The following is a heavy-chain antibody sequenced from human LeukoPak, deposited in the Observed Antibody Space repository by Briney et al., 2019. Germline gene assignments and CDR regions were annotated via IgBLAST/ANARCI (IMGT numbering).Heavy chain of an antibody. CDR3: ARQYSSSSPFDY. D-gene: IGHD6-6*01. CDR1: GFTFSSYS. J-gene: IGHJ4*02. CDR2: ISSSSSYI. V-gene: IGHV3-21*01. Sequence: GSLRLSCAASGFTFSSYSMNWVRQAPGKGLEWVSSISSSSSYIYYADSVKGRFTISRDNAKNSLYLQMNSLRAEDTAVYYCARQYSSSSPFDYWGQGTLVTVSS.